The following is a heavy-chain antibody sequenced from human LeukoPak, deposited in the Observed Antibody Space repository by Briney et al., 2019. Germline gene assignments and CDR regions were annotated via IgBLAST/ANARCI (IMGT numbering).Heavy chain of an antibody. D-gene: IGHD6-19*01. CDR3: ARHEPQTAGYSGVRGSSYFDY. Sequence: PSETLSLTCTVSGGSISSGDYYWSWIRQPPGKGLEWIGYIYYSGSTYYNPSLKSRVTISVDTSKNQFSLKLSSVTAADTAVYYCARHEPQTAGYSGVRGSSYFDYWGQGTLVTVSS. CDR2: IYYSGST. J-gene: IGHJ4*02. V-gene: IGHV4-30-4*01. CDR1: GGSISSGDYY.